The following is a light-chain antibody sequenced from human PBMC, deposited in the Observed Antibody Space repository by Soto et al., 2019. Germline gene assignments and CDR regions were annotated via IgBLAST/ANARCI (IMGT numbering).Light chain of an antibody. Sequence: QSALTQPASVSGSPGQSITISCTGTSSDVGYYNYVSWYQQHPGKAPTLMIYDVRNRPSGVSKRFSGSKSGNTASLTISGLQAEDEADYNCSSYTSSSTYVFGTGTKLTVL. J-gene: IGLJ1*01. CDR2: DVR. CDR3: SSYTSSSTYV. V-gene: IGLV2-14*03. CDR1: SSDVGYYNY.